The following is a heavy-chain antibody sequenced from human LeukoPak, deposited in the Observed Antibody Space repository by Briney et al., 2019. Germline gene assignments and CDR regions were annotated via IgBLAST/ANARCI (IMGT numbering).Heavy chain of an antibody. CDR1: GFTFSDYD. J-gene: IGHJ4*02. Sequence: GGSLRLSCAASGFTFSDYDMHWVRQATGKGLEWVSFIGTAGDTYYTGSVKGRFTISRENAKNSLYLQMNSLRAGDTAVYYCARVAKERVGGVYYFDYWGQGTLVTVSS. D-gene: IGHD1-1*01. CDR2: IGTAGDT. V-gene: IGHV3-13*01. CDR3: ARVAKERVGGVYYFDY.